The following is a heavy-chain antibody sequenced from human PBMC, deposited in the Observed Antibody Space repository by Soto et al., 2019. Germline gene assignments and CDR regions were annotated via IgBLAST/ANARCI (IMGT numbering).Heavy chain of an antibody. J-gene: IGHJ5*02. D-gene: IGHD3-9*01. V-gene: IGHV3-66*01. Sequence: PGGSLRLSCAASGFTVSSNYMSWVRQAPGKGLEWVSVIYSGGSTYYADSVKGRFTISRDNSKNTLYLQMNSLRAEDTAVYYCAKDNDILTGYYSNWFDPWGQGTLVTVS. CDR3: AKDNDILTGYYSNWFDP. CDR2: IYSGGST. CDR1: GFTVSSNY.